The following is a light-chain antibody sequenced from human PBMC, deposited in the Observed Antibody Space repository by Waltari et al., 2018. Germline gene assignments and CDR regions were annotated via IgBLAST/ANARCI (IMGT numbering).Light chain of an antibody. Sequence: QPVLTLPPSASGTPGQVVSFSCSGSSSNVGNNYVYWYQQLPGTAPKRLIYKNDQRPSGVPDRFFGSKSGTSASLVISGLRSEDEGHYTCATWDDSLNSWVFGGGTKLTIL. CDR1: SSNVGNNY. V-gene: IGLV1-47*01. CDR3: ATWDDSLNSWV. CDR2: KND. J-gene: IGLJ3*02.